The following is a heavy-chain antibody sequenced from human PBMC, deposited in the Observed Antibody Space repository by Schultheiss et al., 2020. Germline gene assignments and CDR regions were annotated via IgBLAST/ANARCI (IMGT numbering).Heavy chain of an antibody. V-gene: IGHV1-2*04. CDR1: GYTFTGYY. Sequence: ASVKVSCKASGYTFTGYYMHWVRQAPGQGLEWMGWINPNSGGTNYAQKFQGWVTMTRDTSISTAYMELSRLRSDDTAVYYCARAYPIAAAGTSTYYYYGMDVWGQGTTVTVAS. J-gene: IGHJ6*02. CDR2: INPNSGGT. D-gene: IGHD6-13*01. CDR3: ARAYPIAAAGTSTYYYYGMDV.